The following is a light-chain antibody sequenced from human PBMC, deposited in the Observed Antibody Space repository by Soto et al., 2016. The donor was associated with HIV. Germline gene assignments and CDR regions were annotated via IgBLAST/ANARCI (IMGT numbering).Light chain of an antibody. V-gene: IGLV3-19*01. CDR2: GDN. J-gene: IGLJ2*01. CDR1: SLRVHY. CDR3: SSRDNTGYHVL. Sequence: SSELTQDPAVSVALGQTVSITCQGDSLRVHYAIWYQQKPGQAPVLILYGDNNRPSGIPGRFSGFSSGNTASLTITGAQAEDEADYFCSSRDNTGYHVLFGGGTNLTVL.